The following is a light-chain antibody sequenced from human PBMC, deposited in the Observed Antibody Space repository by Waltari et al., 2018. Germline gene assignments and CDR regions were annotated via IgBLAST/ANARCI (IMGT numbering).Light chain of an antibody. CDR3: QSADGSGTYVV. V-gene: IGLV3-25*03. J-gene: IGLJ2*01. CDR2: QDT. Sequence: SYELTQPPSVSVSPGQTARITCSGDALPRQYAYWYQQRPDQAPMLMIYQDTQRPSEIPERFSGSSSGTTVTLTISEVQAEDEADYYCQSADGSGTYVVFGGGTKLTVL. CDR1: ALPRQY.